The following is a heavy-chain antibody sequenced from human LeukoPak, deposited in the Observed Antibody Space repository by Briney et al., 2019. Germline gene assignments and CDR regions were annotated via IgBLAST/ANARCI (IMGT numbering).Heavy chain of an antibody. V-gene: IGHV4-4*07. J-gene: IGHJ5*02. D-gene: IGHD6-13*01. CDR3: AREQQQLVRGPYNWFDP. Sequence: SETLSLTCTVSDGSINSYFWSWIRQPAGKGLEYIGRIYASGSTNYNPSLKSRVTMSVDTSKNQFSLKLSSVTAADTAVYYCAREQQQLVRGPYNWFDPWGQGTLVTVSS. CDR2: IYASGST. CDR1: DGSINSYF.